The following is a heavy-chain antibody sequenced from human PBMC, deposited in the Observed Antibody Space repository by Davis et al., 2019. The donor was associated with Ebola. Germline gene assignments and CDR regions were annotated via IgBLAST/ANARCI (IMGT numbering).Heavy chain of an antibody. D-gene: IGHD1-26*01. CDR1: GFTFTGYY. Sequence: ASVKVSCKASGFTFTGYYFHWVRQAPGQGLEWMGWIKLNSGGTNYAQRFQDRVTMTRDTSISTAYMELSSLTSDDTAVYYCARDLSGDNILCPDYWGQGTLVTVSS. CDR2: IKLNSGGT. CDR3: ARDLSGDNILCPDY. V-gene: IGHV1-2*02. J-gene: IGHJ4*02.